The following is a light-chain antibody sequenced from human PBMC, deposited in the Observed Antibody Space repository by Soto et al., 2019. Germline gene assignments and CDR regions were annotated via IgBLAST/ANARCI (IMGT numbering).Light chain of an antibody. CDR3: QLYNNWPYT. V-gene: IGKV3-15*01. CDR2: GAS. CDR1: QSISNN. J-gene: IGKJ2*01. Sequence: EIVMTQSPDTLSVSPGESATLSCRARQSISNNLAWYQQKPGQAPRLLIYGASTRTTGIPARFSGSGSGTEFTLTISSLQSEDFAVYYCQLYNNWPYTFAQGTKLEIK.